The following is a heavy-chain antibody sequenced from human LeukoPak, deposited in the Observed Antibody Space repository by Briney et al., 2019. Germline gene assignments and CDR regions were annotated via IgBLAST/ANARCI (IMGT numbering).Heavy chain of an antibody. CDR2: INTNTGNP. D-gene: IGHD6-13*01. Sequence: ASVKVSCKASGYTFTSYAMNWVRQAPGQGLEWMGWINTNTGNPTYAQGFTGRFVFSLDTSVSTAYLQISSLKAEDTAVYYCARDSGPAAGIYYYYYYYGMDVWGQGTTVTVSS. CDR3: ARDSGPAAGIYYYYYYYGMDV. CDR1: GYTFTSYA. J-gene: IGHJ6*02. V-gene: IGHV7-4-1*02.